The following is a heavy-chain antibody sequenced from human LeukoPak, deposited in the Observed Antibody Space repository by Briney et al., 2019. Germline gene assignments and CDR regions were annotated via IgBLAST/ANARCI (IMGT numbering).Heavy chain of an antibody. CDR3: ARGLYSGYDYFYMDV. V-gene: IGHV1-2*02. J-gene: IGHJ6*03. Sequence: GASVKVSCKASGYTFTGYYMHWVRQAPGQGLEWMGWINPNSGGTNYAQKFQGRVTMTRDTSISTAYMELSRLRSDDTAVYYCARGLYSGYDYFYMDVWGKGTTATVSS. CDR1: GYTFTGYY. CDR2: INPNSGGT. D-gene: IGHD5-12*01.